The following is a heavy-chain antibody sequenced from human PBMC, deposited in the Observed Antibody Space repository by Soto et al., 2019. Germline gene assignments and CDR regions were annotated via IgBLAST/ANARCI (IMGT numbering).Heavy chain of an antibody. V-gene: IGHV4-59*01. Sequence: PSETLSLTCTVSGGSINSYYWSWIRQPPGKGLEWIAYICNNGTTNSNPSLKSRVTISLDTSKNQFYLKLTSVTAADTAVYYCTRGHWALDSWAQGTLVTVSS. J-gene: IGHJ5*01. CDR1: GGSINSYY. CDR2: ICNNGTT. D-gene: IGHD3-16*01. CDR3: TRGHWALDS.